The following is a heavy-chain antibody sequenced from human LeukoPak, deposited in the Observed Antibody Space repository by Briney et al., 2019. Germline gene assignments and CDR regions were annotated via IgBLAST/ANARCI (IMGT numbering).Heavy chain of an antibody. CDR3: ASCSYYYESSGYSGVDY. CDR2: IVPIFGTA. V-gene: IGHV1-69*05. J-gene: IGHJ4*02. Sequence: GASVKVSFKASGGTYSSYAICWVRQAPRHAREWMGGIVPIFGTANYAQKFQGSVTISTDESTSTAYKELSSVRSEDTAVYYCASCSYYYESSGYSGVDYWGQGTLVTVSS. CDR1: GGTYSSYA. D-gene: IGHD3-22*01.